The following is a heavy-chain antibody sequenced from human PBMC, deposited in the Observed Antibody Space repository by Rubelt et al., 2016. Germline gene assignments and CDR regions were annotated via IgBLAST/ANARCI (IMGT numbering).Heavy chain of an antibody. V-gene: IGHV1-3*01. D-gene: IGHD2-15*01. CDR1: GYTFTSYA. CDR2: INAGTGNT. Sequence: QVQLVQSGAEVKKPGASVKVSCKASGYTFTSYAMHWVRQAPGQRLEWMGWINAGTGNTKYSQKFQARFTITRDPSASTAYMELSSLRAEDTAVYYCARGYCSGGSCYYFDYWGQGSLVTVSS. J-gene: IGHJ4*02. CDR3: ARGYCSGGSCYYFDY.